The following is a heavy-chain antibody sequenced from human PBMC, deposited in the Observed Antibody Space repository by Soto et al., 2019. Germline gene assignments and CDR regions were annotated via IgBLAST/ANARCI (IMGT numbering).Heavy chain of an antibody. D-gene: IGHD5-18*01. Sequence: GGSLRLSCAASGFTFSSYAMHWVRQAPGKGLEWVAVISYDGSNKYYADSVKGRFTISRDNSKNTLYLQMNSLRAEDTAVYYCARDQYGDRGYSYDENWFDPWGQGTLVTVSS. CDR3: ARDQYGDRGYSYDENWFDP. CDR2: ISYDGSNK. CDR1: GFTFSSYA. J-gene: IGHJ5*02. V-gene: IGHV3-30-3*01.